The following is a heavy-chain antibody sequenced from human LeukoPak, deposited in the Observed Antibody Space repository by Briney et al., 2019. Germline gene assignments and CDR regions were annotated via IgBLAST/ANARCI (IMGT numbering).Heavy chain of an antibody. CDR1: GFPFSSYG. Sequence: PGGSLRLSCAASGFPFSSYGMHWVRQAPGKGLEWVAFIRYDGSNKYYADSVKGRFTISRDNSKNTLYLQMNSLRAEDTAVYYCAKDQAMVRGVPFDYWGQGTLVTVSS. V-gene: IGHV3-30*02. J-gene: IGHJ4*02. D-gene: IGHD3-10*01. CDR3: AKDQAMVRGVPFDY. CDR2: IRYDGSNK.